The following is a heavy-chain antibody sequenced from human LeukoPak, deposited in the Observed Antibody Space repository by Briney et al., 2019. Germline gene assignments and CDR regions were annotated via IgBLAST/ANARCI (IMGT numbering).Heavy chain of an antibody. CDR1: GGSISSGSYY. CDR3: ARDAGGIYSSTWYLDY. V-gene: IGHV4-61*02. CDR2: IYTSGST. J-gene: IGHJ4*02. Sequence: SETLSLTCTVSGGSISSGSYYWSWIRQPAGKGLEWIGRIYTSGSTNYNPSLKSRVTISVDTSKNQFSLELSSVTAADTAVYFCARDAGGIYSSTWYLDYWGQGTLVTVSS. D-gene: IGHD6-13*01.